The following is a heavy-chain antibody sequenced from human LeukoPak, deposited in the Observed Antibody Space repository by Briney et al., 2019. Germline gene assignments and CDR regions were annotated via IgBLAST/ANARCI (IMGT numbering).Heavy chain of an antibody. Sequence: GASVKVSCKASGYTFTGYYMHWVRQAPGQGLEWMGRINPDSGGTNYAQKFQGRVTMTRDTPISTAYMELSRLRSDDTAVYYCARVSTVTRRTGFDAFDIWGQGTMVTVSS. J-gene: IGHJ3*02. D-gene: IGHD4-17*01. CDR3: ARVSTVTRRTGFDAFDI. CDR2: INPDSGGT. V-gene: IGHV1-2*06. CDR1: GYTFTGYY.